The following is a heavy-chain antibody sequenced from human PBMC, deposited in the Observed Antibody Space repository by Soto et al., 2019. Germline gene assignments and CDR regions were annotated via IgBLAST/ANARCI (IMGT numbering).Heavy chain of an antibody. D-gene: IGHD5-12*01. CDR2: SIPIFGTA. CDR3: ARGRGYSGDDHYYYFEMAV. J-gene: IGHJ6*02. CDR1: GGTFNNYP. V-gene: IGHV1-69*01. Sequence: QVQLVQSGAEVKKPGSSVKVSCKASGGTFNNYPITWVRQAPGQGLEWMGGSIPIFGTANYEQKFQGRVTITVNESTRTAYMELSSLRSEDTAVYYCARGRGYSGDDHYYYFEMAVWGQGPTVTVSS.